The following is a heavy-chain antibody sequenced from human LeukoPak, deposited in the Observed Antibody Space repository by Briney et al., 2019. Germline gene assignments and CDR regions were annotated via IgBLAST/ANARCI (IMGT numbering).Heavy chain of an antibody. CDR2: INHSGST. V-gene: IGHV4-34*01. Sequence: SETLSLTCAVYGGSFSGYYWSWIRQPPGKGLEWIGEINHSGSTNYNPSLKSRVTISVDASKNQFFLNLSSVTAAATAVYYCARLVPGIAVAGIDYWGQGTLVTVSS. CDR1: GGSFSGYY. CDR3: ARLVPGIAVAGIDY. D-gene: IGHD6-19*01. J-gene: IGHJ4*02.